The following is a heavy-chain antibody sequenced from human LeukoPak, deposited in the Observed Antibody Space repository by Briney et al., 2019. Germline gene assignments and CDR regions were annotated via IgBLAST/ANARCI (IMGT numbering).Heavy chain of an antibody. CDR1: GFIFSNYA. D-gene: IGHD6-19*01. CDR2: ISSRGDST. CDR3: VKGPRPDITVAHTVEN. J-gene: IGHJ4*02. V-gene: IGHV3-23*01. Sequence: GVLILSCAASGFIFSNYAMSWVRQVPGRGLEWVSTISSRGDSTYVADSVKGRFTISRDNSKNSLYLQMNTVRAEDTAVYYCVKGPRPDITVAHTVENWGQGTLVTVSS.